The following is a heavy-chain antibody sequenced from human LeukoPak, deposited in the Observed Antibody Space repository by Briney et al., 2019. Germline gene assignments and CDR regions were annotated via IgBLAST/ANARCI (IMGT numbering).Heavy chain of an antibody. CDR3: ARGGGTPRRNYFDY. D-gene: IGHD1-1*01. Sequence: GGSLRLSCAASGFIFSNYGMSWVRQAPGKGLEWVANIKQDGSEKYYVDSVKGRFTISRDNAKNSLYLQMNSLRAEDTAVYYCARGGGTPRRNYFDYWGQGTLVTVSS. CDR1: GFIFSNYG. J-gene: IGHJ4*02. CDR2: IKQDGSEK. V-gene: IGHV3-7*01.